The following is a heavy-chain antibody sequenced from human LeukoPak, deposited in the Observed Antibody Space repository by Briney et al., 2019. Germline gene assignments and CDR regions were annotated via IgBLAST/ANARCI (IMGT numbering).Heavy chain of an antibody. CDR3: ARQALTIFGVVTSNWFDP. V-gene: IGHV4-39*01. Sequence: PSETLSLTCTVSGGSISSSSYYWGWIHQPPGKGLEWIGSIYYSGSTYYNPSLKSRVTISVDTSKNQFSLKLSSVTAADTAVYYCARQALTIFGVVTSNWFDPWGQGTLVTVSS. J-gene: IGHJ5*02. CDR1: GGSISSSSYY. CDR2: IYYSGST. D-gene: IGHD3-3*01.